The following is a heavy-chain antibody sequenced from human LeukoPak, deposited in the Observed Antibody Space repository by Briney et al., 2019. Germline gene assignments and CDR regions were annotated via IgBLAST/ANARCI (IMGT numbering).Heavy chain of an antibody. CDR1: GGSISSYY. CDR3: ARGMDIVATMTYFDY. D-gene: IGHD5-12*01. J-gene: IGHJ4*02. CDR2: IYYSGST. Sequence: SETLSLTCTVSGGSISSYYWSWIRQPPGKGLEWIGYIYYSGSTNYNPSLKSRATISVDTSKNQFSLKLSSVTAADTAVYYCARGMDIVATMTYFDYWGQGTLVTVSS. V-gene: IGHV4-59*01.